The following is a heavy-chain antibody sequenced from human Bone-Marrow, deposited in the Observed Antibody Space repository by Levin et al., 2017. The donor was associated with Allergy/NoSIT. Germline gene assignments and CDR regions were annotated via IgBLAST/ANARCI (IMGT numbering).Heavy chain of an antibody. J-gene: IGHJ4*02. CDR3: AHSSQAYFGEFSH. V-gene: IGHV2-5*02. CDR1: GFSLTTAGVA. Sequence: SGPTLVKPTQTLTLTCSFSGFSLTTAGVAVGWVRQSPGGALEWLALLSWDDDKRYSPSLKGRLSITRDISENEVVLTVTAVDSVDTATYCCAHSSQAYFGEFSHWGQGIPVTVSS. D-gene: IGHD3-10*01. CDR2: LSWDDDK.